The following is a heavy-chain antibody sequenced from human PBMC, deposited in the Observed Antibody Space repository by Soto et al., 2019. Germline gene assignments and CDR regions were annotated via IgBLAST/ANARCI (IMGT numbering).Heavy chain of an antibody. V-gene: IGHV1-8*01. Sequence: QVQLVQSGAEVKKPGASVKVSCKASGYTFTSYDINWVRQATGQGLEWMGWMNPNSGNTGYAQKFQGRVTMTRNTSISTAYMELSSLRSEDTAVYYCARHSYYYDSSGYRGNYYYYYGMDVWGQGTTFTVSS. CDR1: GYTFTSYD. D-gene: IGHD3-22*01. J-gene: IGHJ6*02. CDR2: MNPNSGNT. CDR3: ARHSYYYDSSGYRGNYYYYYGMDV.